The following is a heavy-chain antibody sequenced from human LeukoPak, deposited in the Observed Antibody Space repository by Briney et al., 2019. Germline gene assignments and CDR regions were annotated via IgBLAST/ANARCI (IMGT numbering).Heavy chain of an antibody. D-gene: IGHD3-10*01. V-gene: IGHV1-46*01. CDR3: ASGFYGAGRDWFDP. CDR2: INPSGGST. J-gene: IGHJ5*02. CDR1: GYTFTSYY. Sequence: ASVKVSCKASGYTFTSYYMHWVRQAPGQGLEWMGIINPSGGSTSYAQKFQGRVTITADKSTTTAYMELSSLRSDDTAVYYCASGFYGAGRDWFDPWGQGTLVTVSS.